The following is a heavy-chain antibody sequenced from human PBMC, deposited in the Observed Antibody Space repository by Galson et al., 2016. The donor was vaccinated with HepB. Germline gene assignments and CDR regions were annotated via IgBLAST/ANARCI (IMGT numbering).Heavy chain of an antibody. CDR1: GFTFSYYA. V-gene: IGHV3-33*01. CDR2: IWYDGSNK. Sequence: SLRLSCAASGFTFSYYAMHWVRQAPGKGLEWVAVIWYDGSNKYYADSVKGRFTISRANSKNTLYLQMNSLRAEDTAVYYCVREEKALVVVLGGDYYSGMDVWGQGTTVTVSS. CDR3: VREEKALVVVLGGDYYSGMDV. D-gene: IGHD3-22*01. J-gene: IGHJ6*02.